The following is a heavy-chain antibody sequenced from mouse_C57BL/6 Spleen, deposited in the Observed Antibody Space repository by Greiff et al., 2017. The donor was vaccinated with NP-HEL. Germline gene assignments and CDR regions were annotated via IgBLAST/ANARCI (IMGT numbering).Heavy chain of an antibody. CDR3: ARRETLGFDY. CDR1: GYAFTNYL. J-gene: IGHJ2*01. CDR2: INPGSGGT. V-gene: IGHV1-54*01. Sequence: QVQLQQSGAELVRPGTSVKVSCKASGYAFTNYLIEWVKQRPGQGLEWIGVINPGSGGTNYNEKFKGKATLTADKSSSTAYMQLSSLTSEDSAVYFCARRETLGFDYWGQGTTLTVSS.